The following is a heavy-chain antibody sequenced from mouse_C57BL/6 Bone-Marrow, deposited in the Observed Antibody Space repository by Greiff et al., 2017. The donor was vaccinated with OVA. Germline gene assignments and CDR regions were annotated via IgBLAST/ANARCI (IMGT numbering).Heavy chain of an antibody. V-gene: IGHV1-26*01. CDR2: INPNNGGT. D-gene: IGHD2-1*01. J-gene: IGHJ4*01. CDR3: ARNYYGNSNYYAMDY. Sequence: EVKLQQSGPELVKPGASVKISCKASGYTFTDYYMNWVKQSHGKSLEWIGDINPNNGGTSYNQKFKGKATLTVDKSSSTAYMELRSLTSEDSAVYYCARNYYGNSNYYAMDYWGQGTSVTVSS. CDR1: GYTFTDYY.